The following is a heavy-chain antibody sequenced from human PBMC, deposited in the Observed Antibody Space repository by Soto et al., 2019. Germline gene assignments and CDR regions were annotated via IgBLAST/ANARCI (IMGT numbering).Heavy chain of an antibody. D-gene: IGHD3-16*02. V-gene: IGHV3-23*01. J-gene: IGHJ5*02. CDR1: GFTFSSYA. Sequence: EVQLLESGGGLVQPGGSLRLSCAASGFTFSSYAMSWVCQAPGKGLEWVSAISGSGGSTYYADSVKGRFTISRDNSKNTLYMQLNSLRAEDTAVYYCAKTPDRDYVWGSYRTPSNWFDPWGQGTLVTVSS. CDR2: ISGSGGST. CDR3: AKTPDRDYVWGSYRTPSNWFDP.